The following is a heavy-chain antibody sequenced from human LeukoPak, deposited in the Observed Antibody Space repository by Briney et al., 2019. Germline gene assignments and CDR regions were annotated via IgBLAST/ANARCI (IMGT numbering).Heavy chain of an antibody. CDR3: ARGDSTVTPKYFQY. J-gene: IGHJ1*01. Sequence: SETLSLTCAVYGGSFSGYYWSWIRQPPGKGLEWIGEINHSGSTNYNPSLKSRVTISVDTSKNQFSLKLSSVTAADTAVYYCARGDSTVTPKYFQYWGQGTLVTVSS. D-gene: IGHD4-23*01. V-gene: IGHV4-34*01. CDR2: INHSGST. CDR1: GGSFSGYY.